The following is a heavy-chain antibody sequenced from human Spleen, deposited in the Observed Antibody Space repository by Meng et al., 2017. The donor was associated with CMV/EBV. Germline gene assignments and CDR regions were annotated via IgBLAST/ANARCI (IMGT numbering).Heavy chain of an antibody. Sequence: GGSLRLSCAASGFTFSTYWMHWVRQAPGTGLVWVSRSNGDGTNRKYADSVKGRFTISRDNAKNTLFLQMNGLRAEDTAVYYCAREGWGDAFDIWGQGTVVTVSS. CDR3: AREGWGDAFDI. V-gene: IGHV3-74*03. CDR1: GFTFSTYW. D-gene: IGHD7-27*01. CDR2: SNGDGTNR. J-gene: IGHJ3*02.